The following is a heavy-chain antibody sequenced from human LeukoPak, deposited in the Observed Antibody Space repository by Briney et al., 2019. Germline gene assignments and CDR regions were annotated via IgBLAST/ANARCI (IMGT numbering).Heavy chain of an antibody. CDR3: ARESRVLIGDGYYLDS. CDR2: LYIGRET. CDR1: DVSISNYY. D-gene: IGHD3-3*01. J-gene: IGHJ4*02. V-gene: IGHV4-4*07. Sequence: SETLSLTCTVSDVSISNYYWTWIRQPAGKGLEWIGRLYIGRETDYNPSLKSRVSMSVDTSNSQFSLSLTSVTAADSATYYCARESRVLIGDGYYLDSWGPGTLIAVSS.